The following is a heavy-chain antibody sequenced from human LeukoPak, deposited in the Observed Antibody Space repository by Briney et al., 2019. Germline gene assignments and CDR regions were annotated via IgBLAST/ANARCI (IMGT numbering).Heavy chain of an antibody. CDR3: ARETEYYGSGSYYIGY. CDR1: GGSISSGGYY. J-gene: IGHJ4*02. D-gene: IGHD3-10*01. Sequence: SETLSLTCTVSGGSISSGGYYWSWIRQHPGKGLEWIGYIYYSGSTYYNPSLKGRVTISVDTSKNQFSLNLSSVTAADTAVYYCARETEYYGSGSYYIGYWGQGTLVTVSS. V-gene: IGHV4-31*03. CDR2: IYYSGST.